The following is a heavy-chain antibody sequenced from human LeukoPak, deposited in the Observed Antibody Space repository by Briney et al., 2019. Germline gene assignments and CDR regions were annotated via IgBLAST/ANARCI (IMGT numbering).Heavy chain of an antibody. J-gene: IGHJ4*02. D-gene: IGHD3-16*01. V-gene: IGHV3-33*01. CDR3: ARPVVLGAYLRGAYYFDS. CDR1: GFTFSHYG. CDR2: IWYEGSYK. Sequence: GRSLRLSCAASGFTFSHYGMDGVVQAPGKGREWGAGIWYEGSYKYHADSVKGRFTIARDNSKNTLDLQMNSLRFEDTAVYYCARPVVLGAYLRGAYYFDSWGRGTLVTVSS.